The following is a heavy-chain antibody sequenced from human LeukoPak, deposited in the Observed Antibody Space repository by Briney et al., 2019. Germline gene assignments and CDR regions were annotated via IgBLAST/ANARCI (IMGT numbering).Heavy chain of an antibody. CDR1: GYIFTSFA. V-gene: IGHV1-18*04. Sequence: GASVRVSCKASGYIFTSFAITWVRQAPGQGLECMGWISVYNGSPKYAQKFQGRVTMTADTATNTAYMELTALTSDDTAMYYCARVPTAVAGRRFGYWGQGTQVIVSS. CDR2: ISVYNGSP. J-gene: IGHJ4*02. CDR3: ARVPTAVAGRRFGY. D-gene: IGHD6-19*01.